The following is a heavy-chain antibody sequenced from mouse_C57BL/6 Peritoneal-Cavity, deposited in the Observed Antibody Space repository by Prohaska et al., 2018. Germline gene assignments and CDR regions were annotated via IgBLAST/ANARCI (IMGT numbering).Heavy chain of an antibody. CDR3: ARDWDY. J-gene: IGHJ2*01. CDR1: GFTFSSYA. CDR2: ISDGGSYT. Sequence: EVQLVESGGGLVKPGGSLKLSCAASGFTFSSYAMSWFRQTPDKRLEWVATISDGGSYTYYPDNVKCRFTISRDNAKNNLYLQMSHLKSEDTAMYYCARDWDYWGQGTTLTVSS. V-gene: IGHV5-4*01.